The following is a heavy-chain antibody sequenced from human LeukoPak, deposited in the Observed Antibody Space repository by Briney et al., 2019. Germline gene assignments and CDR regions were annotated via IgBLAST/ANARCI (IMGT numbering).Heavy chain of an antibody. J-gene: IGHJ4*02. V-gene: IGHV3-23*01. CDR2: ISGSGGST. D-gene: IGHD6-25*01. Sequence: GGSQRLSCAASGFTFSSYAMSWVRQAPGKGLEWVSAISGSGGSTYYADSVKGRFTISRDNSKNTLYLQMNSLRAEDTAVYYCAKPRGRTALGGYFDYWGQGTLVTVSS. CDR3: AKPRGRTALGGYFDY. CDR1: GFTFSSYA.